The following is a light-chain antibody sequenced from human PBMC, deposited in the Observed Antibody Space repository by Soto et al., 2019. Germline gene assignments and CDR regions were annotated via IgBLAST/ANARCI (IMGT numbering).Light chain of an antibody. J-gene: IGKJ4*01. Sequence: EVVMTQSPATLSVSPGERATLSCRASQSVSRTLAWYQQKPVQAPRLLIYGASTRATGIPARFSGSGSGTEFTLTISSLQSEDVAVYYCQQYSTWPLTFGGGTKVEIK. CDR3: QQYSTWPLT. CDR1: QSVSRT. V-gene: IGKV3-15*01. CDR2: GAS.